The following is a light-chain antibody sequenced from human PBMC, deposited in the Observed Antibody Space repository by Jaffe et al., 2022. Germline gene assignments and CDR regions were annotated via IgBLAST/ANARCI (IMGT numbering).Light chain of an antibody. CDR2: GAS. CDR3: LQYNTYPFT. V-gene: IGKV1-17*01. Sequence: DIQMTQSPSSLSASVGDRVTITCRASQGIGNDLGWYHQKPGKAPNRLIYGASSLHSGVPSRFTGSGSGTEFTLTISSLQPDDFATYYCLQYNTYPFTFGQGTKLDIK. CDR1: QGIGND. J-gene: IGKJ2*01.